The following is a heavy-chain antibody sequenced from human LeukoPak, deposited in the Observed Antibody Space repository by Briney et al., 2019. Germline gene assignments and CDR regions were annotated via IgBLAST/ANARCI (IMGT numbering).Heavy chain of an antibody. Sequence: GGSLRLSCAASGFTFSSYAMSWVRQAPGKGLEWVSAISGSGGSTYYADSVKGRFTISRDNSKNTLYLQMNSLRAEDTAVYYCAKYYYDSSGYYYDPIYFDHWGQGTLVTVSS. CDR1: GFTFSSYA. CDR2: ISGSGGST. D-gene: IGHD3-22*01. J-gene: IGHJ4*02. V-gene: IGHV3-23*01. CDR3: AKYYYDSSGYYYDPIYFDH.